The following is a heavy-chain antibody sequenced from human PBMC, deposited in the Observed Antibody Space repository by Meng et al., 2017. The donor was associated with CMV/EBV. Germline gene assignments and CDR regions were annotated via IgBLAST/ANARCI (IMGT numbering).Heavy chain of an antibody. J-gene: IGHJ4*02. D-gene: IGHD2-2*01. CDR3: AKDRCSTTSCPLDY. CDR1: RFTVSSYY. V-gene: IGHV3-53*01. Sequence: GESLKISCAASRFTVSSYYMSWVRQAPGKGLEWVSVIYSGGSTYYADSVKGRFTISRDNSGNTLYLQMSSLRVEDTAIYYCAKDRCSTTSCPLDYWGQGTLVTVSS. CDR2: IYSGGST.